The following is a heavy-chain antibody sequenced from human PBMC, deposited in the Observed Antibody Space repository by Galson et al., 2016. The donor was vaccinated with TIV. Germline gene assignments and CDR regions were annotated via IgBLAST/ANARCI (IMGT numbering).Heavy chain of an antibody. CDR2: ISWNSGRV. CDR1: GFTFADNA. V-gene: IGHV3-9*01. D-gene: IGHD6-13*01. J-gene: IGHJ4*02. CDR3: VKVPAAAGAGVLEN. Sequence: SLRLSCAASGFTFADNAMHWVRQRPGKGLEWVSSISWNSGRVGYVDSVKGRFTISRDTAKNSMYLQMNSRKIEDTAMYYCVKVPAAAGAGVLENWGQGTLVTVSS.